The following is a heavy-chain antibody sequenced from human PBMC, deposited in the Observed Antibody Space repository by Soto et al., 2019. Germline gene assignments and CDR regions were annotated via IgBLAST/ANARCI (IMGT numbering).Heavy chain of an antibody. CDR2: ISYDGSNK. D-gene: IGHD3-10*01. CDR3: ARDRMVRGVIIFSLYYYGMDV. CDR1: GFTFSSYG. V-gene: IGHV3-30*03. J-gene: IGHJ6*02. Sequence: GGSLRLSCAASGFTFSSYGMHWVRQAPGKGLKWVAVISYDGSNKYYADSVKGRFTISRDNAKNSLYLQMNSLRDEDTAVYYCARDRMVRGVIIFSLYYYGMDVWGQGTTVTVSS.